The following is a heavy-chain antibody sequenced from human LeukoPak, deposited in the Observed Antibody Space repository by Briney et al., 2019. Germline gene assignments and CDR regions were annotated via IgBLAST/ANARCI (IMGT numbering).Heavy chain of an antibody. CDR2: ISWNSGSI. D-gene: IGHD3-9*01. Sequence: GGSLRLSCAASGFIFDDYAMHWVRQAPGKGLEWVSGISWNSGSIGYADSVKGRFNISRNNAQTSLYLQMNSLRAEDTALYYCARVVYDILTAYYTDFDFWAQETLVRVPS. CDR1: GFIFDDYA. J-gene: IGHJ4*02. V-gene: IGHV3-9*01. CDR3: ARVVYDILTAYYTDFDF.